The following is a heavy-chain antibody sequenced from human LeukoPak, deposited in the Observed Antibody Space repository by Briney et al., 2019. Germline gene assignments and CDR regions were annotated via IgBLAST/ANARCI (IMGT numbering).Heavy chain of an antibody. D-gene: IGHD5-24*01. V-gene: IGHV3-23*01. J-gene: IGHJ4*02. CDR1: GFTFSSYA. CDR3: ARGQYTDGLSY. CDR2: ISGSGGST. Sequence: GGSLRLSCAASGFTFSSYAMSWVRQAPGKGLEWVSAISGSGGSTYYADSVKGRFTISRDNAENSLFLQMNGLRPEDTAVFYCARGQYTDGLSYWGQGTLVTVSS.